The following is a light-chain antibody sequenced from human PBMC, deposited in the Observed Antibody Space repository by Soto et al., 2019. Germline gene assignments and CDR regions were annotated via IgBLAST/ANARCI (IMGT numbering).Light chain of an antibody. J-gene: IGKJ4*01. V-gene: IGKV1-9*01. CDR1: QAMSTY. CDR3: QQLNGYPLA. Sequence: DIQLTQSPSFLSAFVGDTVTITCRASQAMSTYLAWYQQKPGKVPKLLIRSASTLQSGVPPRFSGGGSGTEFNLTISTLQPDDFGIYYCQQLNGYPLAFGGGTNVEIK. CDR2: SAS.